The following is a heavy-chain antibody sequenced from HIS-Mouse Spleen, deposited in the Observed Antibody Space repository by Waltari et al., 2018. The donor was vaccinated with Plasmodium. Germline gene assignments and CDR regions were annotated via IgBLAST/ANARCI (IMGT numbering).Heavy chain of an antibody. CDR1: GFPFSSYG. CDR3: AKEGYSSGVFFFDY. CDR2: ISYDGSNK. V-gene: IGHV3-30*18. Sequence: QVQLVESGGGVVQPGRSLRLAFSASGFPFSSYGLHWVRQAPGKGLEWVAVISYDGSNKYYADSVKGRFTISRDNSKNTLYLQMNSLRAEDTAVYYCAKEGYSSGVFFFDYWGQGTLVTVSS. D-gene: IGHD6-19*01. J-gene: IGHJ4*02.